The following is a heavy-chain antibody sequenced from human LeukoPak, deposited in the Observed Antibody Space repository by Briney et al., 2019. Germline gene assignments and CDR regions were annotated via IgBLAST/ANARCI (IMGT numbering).Heavy chain of an antibody. V-gene: IGHV4-59*01. D-gene: IGHD1-26*01. J-gene: IGHJ6*02. CDR2: IYYSGST. Sequence: SETLSLTCTVPGGSISNYYWSWIRQPPGKGLEWIGYIYYSGSTNYNPSLKSQVTISVDTSKNQFSLKLSSVTAADTAVYYCARVGGTNYYYYGMDVWGQGTTVTVSS. CDR3: ARVGGTNYYYYGMDV. CDR1: GGSISNYY.